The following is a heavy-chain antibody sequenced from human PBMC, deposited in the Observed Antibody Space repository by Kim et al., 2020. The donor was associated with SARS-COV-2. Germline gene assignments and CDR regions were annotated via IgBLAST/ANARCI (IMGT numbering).Heavy chain of an antibody. J-gene: IGHJ4*02. V-gene: IGHV7-4-1*02. CDR1: GYTFTNYG. Sequence: ASVKVSCKASGYTFTNYGLSWVRQAPGQGLEYMGWINTNTGNPTYVQGFTGRFVFSLDTSVTTAYLQISSLKAEDTAVYYCARQIDIVVMVALGAFGYWGQGTLVTVSS. CDR2: INTNTGNP. CDR3: ARQIDIVVMVALGAFGY. D-gene: IGHD2-15*01.